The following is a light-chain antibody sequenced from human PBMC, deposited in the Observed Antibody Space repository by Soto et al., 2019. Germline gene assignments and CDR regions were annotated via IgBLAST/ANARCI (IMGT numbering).Light chain of an antibody. CDR1: QDINSG. V-gene: IGKV1D-16*02. J-gene: IGKJ4*01. CDR3: QQYHRYPLT. Sequence: DIQMTQSPSSLSASEGDRITITCRARQDINSGLVWYQQKPEKAPKSLIYAASSLQRGVQSRFRDSGYGPDFTHAISNLQPEHFGLCFCQQYHRYPLTFRGATRVEIK. CDR2: AAS.